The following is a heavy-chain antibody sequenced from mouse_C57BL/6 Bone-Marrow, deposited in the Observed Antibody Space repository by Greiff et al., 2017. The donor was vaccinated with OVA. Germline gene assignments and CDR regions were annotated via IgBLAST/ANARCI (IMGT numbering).Heavy chain of an antibody. Sequence: VQLQQSGPGLVKPSQSLSLTCSVTGYSITSGYYWNWIRQFPGNKLEWMGYISYDGSNKYNPSLKNRISITRDTSKNQLFLKLNSVTTEDTATYYCARDRYGNYVYWGQGTLVTVSA. CDR3: ARDRYGNYVY. J-gene: IGHJ3*01. CDR1: GYSITSGYY. V-gene: IGHV3-6*01. D-gene: IGHD2-1*01. CDR2: ISYDGSN.